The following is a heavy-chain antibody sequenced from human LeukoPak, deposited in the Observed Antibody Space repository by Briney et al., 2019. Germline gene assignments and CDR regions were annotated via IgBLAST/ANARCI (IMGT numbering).Heavy chain of an antibody. CDR3: AKDLHCSGGSCYLWGYFDY. CDR2: ISGSGGST. V-gene: IGHV3-23*01. D-gene: IGHD2-15*01. Sequence: GGSLRLSCAASGFTFSSYAMSWVRQAPGKGLEWVSAISGSGGSTYYADSVKGRFTISRDNSKNTLYLQMNSLRAEDTAVYYCAKDLHCSGGSCYLWGYFDYWGQGTLVTVSS. CDR1: GFTFSSYA. J-gene: IGHJ4*02.